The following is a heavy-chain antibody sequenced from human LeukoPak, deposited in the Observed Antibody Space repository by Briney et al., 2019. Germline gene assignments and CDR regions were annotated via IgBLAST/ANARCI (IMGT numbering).Heavy chain of an antibody. V-gene: IGHV3-74*01. J-gene: IGHJ4*02. CDR1: GFTFSSYW. Sequence: SGGSLSLSCAASGFTFSSYWMHWVRQAPGKGLVWVSRINSDGSSTSYADSVKGRFTISRDNAKNTLYLQMNSLRAEDTAVYYCARGRGGSWYGSGSWTFDYWGQGTLVTVSS. CDR3: ARGRGGSWYGSGSWTFDY. D-gene: IGHD3-10*01. CDR2: INSDGSST.